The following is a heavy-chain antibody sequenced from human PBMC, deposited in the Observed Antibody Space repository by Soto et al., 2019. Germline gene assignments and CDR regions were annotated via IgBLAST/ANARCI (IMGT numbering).Heavy chain of an antibody. CDR1: GFTFSSYW. J-gene: IGHJ1*01. CDR2: INSDGSST. CDR3: ARGPRGAEYFQH. V-gene: IGHV3-74*01. Sequence: GGSLRLSCAASGFTFSSYWMHWVRQAPGKGLVWVSRINSDGSSTSYADSVKGRFTISRDNAKNTLYLQMNSLRAEDTAVYYCARGPRGAEYFQHWGQGTLVTVYS.